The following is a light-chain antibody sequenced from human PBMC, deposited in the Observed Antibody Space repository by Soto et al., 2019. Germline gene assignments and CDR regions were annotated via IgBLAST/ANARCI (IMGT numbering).Light chain of an antibody. V-gene: IGKV1-5*01. J-gene: IGKJ1*01. Sequence: DIQMTQSPSTVSASVGDRVTITCRASQSIGTWVAWYQQKSGKAPKLLIFDGSSLETGVSSRFSGSGSGTQFTLTINSLQPGDFATYYCQHSNSYLWTFGPGTKVEMK. CDR1: QSIGTW. CDR3: QHSNSYLWT. CDR2: DGS.